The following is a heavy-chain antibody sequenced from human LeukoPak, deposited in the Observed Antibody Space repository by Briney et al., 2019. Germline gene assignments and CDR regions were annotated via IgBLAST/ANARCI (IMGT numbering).Heavy chain of an antibody. V-gene: IGHV3-30*02. CDR2: IRYDGSNK. CDR1: GFTFSSYG. Sequence: QPGGSLRLSCAASGFTFSSYGMHWVRQAPGKGLEWVAFIRYDGSNKYYADSVKGRFTISRDNSKNTLYLQMNSLRAEDTAVYYCAKDARSDIVVVVAATPRYSGMDVWGKGTTVTISS. J-gene: IGHJ6*03. D-gene: IGHD2-15*01. CDR3: AKDARSDIVVVVAATPRYSGMDV.